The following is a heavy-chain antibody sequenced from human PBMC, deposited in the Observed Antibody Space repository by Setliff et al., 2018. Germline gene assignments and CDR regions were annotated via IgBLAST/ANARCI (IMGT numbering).Heavy chain of an antibody. CDR1: GITLSSYG. Sequence: ETLSLSCAASGITLSSYGMDWVRQAPGKGLEWVSTISGNGGRTYYADSVKGRFTISRDNSKNTLYLQMNSLKTEDTAVYYCTTRYCSHGGCYREGVFVYMDVWGKGTTVTVSS. D-gene: IGHD2-8*01. CDR2: ISGNGGRT. J-gene: IGHJ6*03. CDR3: TTRYCSHGGCYREGVFVYMDV. V-gene: IGHV3-23*01.